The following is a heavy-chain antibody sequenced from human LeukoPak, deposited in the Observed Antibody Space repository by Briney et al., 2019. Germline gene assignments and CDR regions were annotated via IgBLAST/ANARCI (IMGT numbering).Heavy chain of an antibody. V-gene: IGHV4-59*01. J-gene: IGHJ4*02. CDR3: ARVQESQIDYYFDY. CDR2: IYYSGST. D-gene: IGHD3-9*01. CDR1: GDSISSYY. Sequence: SETLSLTCTVSGDSISSYYWSWIRQPPGKGLEWIGYIYYSGSTNYNPSLKSRVTISLDTSKNQFSLKLTSVTAADTAVYYCARVQESQIDYYFDYWGQGTLVTVSS.